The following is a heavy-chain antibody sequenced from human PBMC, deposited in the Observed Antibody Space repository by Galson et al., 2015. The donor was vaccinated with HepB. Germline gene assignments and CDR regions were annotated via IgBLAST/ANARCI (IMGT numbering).Heavy chain of an antibody. J-gene: IGHJ4*02. CDR2: ISDGDTST. CDR1: GFTFNNFA. Sequence: SLRLSCAASGFTFNNFAMSWVRQAPGKGLEWVSAISDGDTSTYYADSVKGRFTISRDNSTNTLLLQMNSLRAEDTAVYYCAKEGSSSDGFYFDYWGQGTLVTVSS. CDR3: AKEGSSSDGFYFDY. D-gene: IGHD6-6*01. V-gene: IGHV3-23*01.